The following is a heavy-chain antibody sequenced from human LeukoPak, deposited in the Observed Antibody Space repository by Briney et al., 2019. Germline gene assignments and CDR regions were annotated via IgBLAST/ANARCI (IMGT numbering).Heavy chain of an antibody. J-gene: IGHJ4*02. CDR1: GGSFSGYY. CDR3: ARFISARPKSYFDS. D-gene: IGHD6-6*01. V-gene: IGHV4-34*01. Sequence: TSETLSLTCAVYGGSFSGYYWSWIRQPPGKGLEWIGEINHSGTTSYTPSLKSRVIISVDTSKTQFSLNLSSVTAADTAVYYCARFISARPKSYFDSWGQGTLVTVSS. CDR2: INHSGTT.